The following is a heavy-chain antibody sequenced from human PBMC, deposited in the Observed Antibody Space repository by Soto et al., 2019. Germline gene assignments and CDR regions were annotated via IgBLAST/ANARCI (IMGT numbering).Heavy chain of an antibody. V-gene: IGHV3-23*01. Sequence: EVQLLESGGGLVQPGGSLRLSCAASGFTFSSYAMSWVRQAPGKGLEWVSAISGSGGSTYYADSVKGRFTISRDNSKNTLYLQMNSLRAEDTAVYYCANFQIQVDYDFWSGYFDYWGQGTLVTVSS. CDR2: ISGSGGST. J-gene: IGHJ4*02. D-gene: IGHD3-3*01. CDR3: ANFQIQVDYDFWSGYFDY. CDR1: GFTFSSYA.